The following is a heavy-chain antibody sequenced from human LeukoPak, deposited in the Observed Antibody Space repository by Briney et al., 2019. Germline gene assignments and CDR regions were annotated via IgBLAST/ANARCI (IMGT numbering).Heavy chain of an antibody. J-gene: IGHJ5*02. CDR3: AKLGDSST. CDR2: TYYRSKWYN. D-gene: IGHD6-19*01. V-gene: IGHV6-1*01. CDR1: GDSVSSNSAA. Sequence: SQTLSLTCANSGDSVSSNSAAWSWIRQSPSRGLEWLGRTYYRSKWYNDYAVSVKSRIIINPDTSKNQFSLQLNSVTPEDTAVYYCAKLGDSSTWGQGTLVTVSS.